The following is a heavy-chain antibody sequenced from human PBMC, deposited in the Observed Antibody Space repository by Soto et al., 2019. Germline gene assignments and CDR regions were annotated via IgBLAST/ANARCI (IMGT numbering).Heavy chain of an antibody. Sequence: QVQLQESGPGLVRPSGTVSLTCAVSGVSISSDNWWSWVRQPPGKALEWIGESHHSGSTNYNPSLKSRVTMSVVPSKDLFSLTLNSVTAADTAFDYCARDQGSHPGDWGQGNLVSVSS. D-gene: IGHD6-13*01. CDR2: SHHSGST. CDR1: GVSISSDNW. V-gene: IGHV4-4*02. CDR3: ARDQGSHPGD. J-gene: IGHJ4*02.